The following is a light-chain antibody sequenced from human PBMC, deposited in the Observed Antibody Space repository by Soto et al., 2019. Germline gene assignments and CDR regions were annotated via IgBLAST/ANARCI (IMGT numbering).Light chain of an antibody. Sequence: EIVLTQSPGTLSLSPGERATLSCRASQSVTSNYLAWYQQKPGQAPRLLIYGASSRATGIPDRISGSGSGTDFTLTISRLESEDFAVYYCQQYGNSPWTFGRGTKVEIK. J-gene: IGKJ1*01. V-gene: IGKV3-20*01. CDR1: QSVTSNY. CDR3: QQYGNSPWT. CDR2: GAS.